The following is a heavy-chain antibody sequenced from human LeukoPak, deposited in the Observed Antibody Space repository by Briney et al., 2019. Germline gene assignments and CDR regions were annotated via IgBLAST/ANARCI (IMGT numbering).Heavy chain of an antibody. CDR2: ISSSLNM. CDR1: GLIVSSNY. V-gene: IGHV3-69-1*01. J-gene: IGHJ3*02. Sequence: PGGSLRLSCAASGLIVSSNYLSWVRQAPGKGLEWVSSISSSLNMYFAESVKGRFTISRDSARNSVSLQLNSLRVEDTAVYYCARDAGIVAFDIWGQGTVVTVSS. D-gene: IGHD2-15*01. CDR3: ARDAGIVAFDI.